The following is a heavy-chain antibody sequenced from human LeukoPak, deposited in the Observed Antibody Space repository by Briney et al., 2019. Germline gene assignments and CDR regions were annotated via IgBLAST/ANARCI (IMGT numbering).Heavy chain of an antibody. Sequence: GGSLRLSCAASGFTFSSYWMHWVRQAPGKGLVWVSRINSDGSSTSYADSVKGRFTISRDNAKNTLYLQMNSQRAEDTAVYYCASGLVGATFDYWGQGTLVTVSS. CDR3: ASGLVGATFDY. V-gene: IGHV3-74*01. D-gene: IGHD1-26*01. J-gene: IGHJ4*02. CDR2: INSDGSST. CDR1: GFTFSSYW.